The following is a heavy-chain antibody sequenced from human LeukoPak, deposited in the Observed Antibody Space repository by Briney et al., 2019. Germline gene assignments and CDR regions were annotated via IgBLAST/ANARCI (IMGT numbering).Heavy chain of an antibody. CDR1: GFTFSSYG. Sequence: GGSLRLSCAASGFTFSSYGMSWVRQAPGKGLEWVSAISGSGGSTYYADSVKGRFTISRDNSKNTLYLQMNSLRAEDTAVYYCAKSFHDTYYYGSGSWYYFDYWGQGTLVTVSS. CDR2: ISGSGGST. D-gene: IGHD3-10*01. J-gene: IGHJ4*02. CDR3: AKSFHDTYYYGSGSWYYFDY. V-gene: IGHV3-23*01.